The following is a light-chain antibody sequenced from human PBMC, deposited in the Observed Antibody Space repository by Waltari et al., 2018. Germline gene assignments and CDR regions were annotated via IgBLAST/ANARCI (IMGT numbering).Light chain of an antibody. CDR3: QQYGSSVLYT. CDR2: GAS. CDR1: HRLTKRY. J-gene: IGKJ2*01. Sequence: GLTQSPGTLSLSPGARATVSCRSRHRLTKRYLAWYQQNPGQAPRLLIYGASSRAASIPDRFRGSGSGTDFTLTISRLERDDSAVYYCQQYGSSVLYTFGQGTKLEIK. V-gene: IGKV3-20*01.